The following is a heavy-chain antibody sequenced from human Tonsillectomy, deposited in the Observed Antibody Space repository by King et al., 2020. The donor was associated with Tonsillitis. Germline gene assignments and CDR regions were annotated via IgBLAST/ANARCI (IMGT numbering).Heavy chain of an antibody. V-gene: IGHV4-59*01. CDR2: XXXXXXX. D-gene: IGHD1-26*01. Sequence: QLQESGPGXVKPSETLSLXCTVSGGSISSYYWSWIRQPPGKGXXWXXXXXXXXXXNXXPTLKVRVTISVDXXXNHFSLKRXXVTAADTAVYYCVRDLAGGRPAAFDIWGQGTMVTVSS. CDR3: VRDLAGGRPAAFDI. J-gene: IGHJ3*02. CDR1: GGSISSYY.